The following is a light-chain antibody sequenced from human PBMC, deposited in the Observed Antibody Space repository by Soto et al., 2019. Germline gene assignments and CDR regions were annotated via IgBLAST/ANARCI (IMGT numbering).Light chain of an antibody. J-gene: IGLJ2*01. CDR2: DVS. CDR1: SSDVGAYNY. CDR3: SSYGGGDTFHVI. Sequence: QSVLTQPPSASGSPGQSVTISCTGTSSDVGAYNYVSWYQQYTGKAPKLMIYDVSKRPSGVPDRLSGSKSGNTASLTVSGLRAGDEAVYYCSSYGGGDTFHVIFGGGTK. V-gene: IGLV2-8*01.